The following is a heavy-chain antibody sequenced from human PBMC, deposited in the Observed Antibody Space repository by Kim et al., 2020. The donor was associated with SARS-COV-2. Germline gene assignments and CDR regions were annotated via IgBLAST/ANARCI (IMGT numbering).Heavy chain of an antibody. CDR2: IYYSGST. Sequence: SETLSLTCTVSGGSISSGGYYWSWIRQHPGKGLEWIGYIYYSGSTYYNPSLKSRVTISVDTSKNQFSLKLSSVTAADTAVYYCARGMKASGGYSGYDLGDFDAFDIWGQGTMVTVSS. V-gene: IGHV4-31*03. CDR3: ARGMKASGGYSGYDLGDFDAFDI. J-gene: IGHJ3*02. D-gene: IGHD5-12*01. CDR1: GGSISSGGYY.